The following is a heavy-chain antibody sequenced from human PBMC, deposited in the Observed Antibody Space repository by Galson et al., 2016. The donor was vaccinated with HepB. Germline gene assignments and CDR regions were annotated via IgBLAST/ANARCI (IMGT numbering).Heavy chain of an antibody. CDR1: GGSISTGGYY. Sequence: TLSLTCSVSGGSISTGGYYWSWLRQHPGKGLEWIGHIYYSGSTSYNPSLKSLLSISVYTSQNQFSLTLSSVTVADTAVYYCAGRVSGDYNSWGQGTLVPVSS. V-gene: IGHV4-31*01. J-gene: IGHJ4*02. CDR2: IYYSGST. CDR3: AGRVSGDYNS. D-gene: IGHD3-22*01.